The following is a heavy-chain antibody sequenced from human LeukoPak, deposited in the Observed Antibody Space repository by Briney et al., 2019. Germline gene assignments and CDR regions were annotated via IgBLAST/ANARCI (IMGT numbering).Heavy chain of an antibody. CDR1: GGSIGSYY. CDR3: ARYSHWGYSSWDY. D-gene: IGHD6-19*01. Sequence: SETLCLTWTVSGGSIGSYYCSWIRQPPGKGLEWIGYIYYSGSTNYNPSLKSRVTISVNTSKNQFSLMLSSVTAADTAVYYCARYSHWGYSSWDYWGQGTLVIVSS. CDR2: IYYSGST. J-gene: IGHJ4*02. V-gene: IGHV4-59*08.